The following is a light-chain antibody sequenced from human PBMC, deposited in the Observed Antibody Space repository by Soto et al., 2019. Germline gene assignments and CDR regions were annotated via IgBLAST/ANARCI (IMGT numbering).Light chain of an antibody. CDR1: SSDIGGYNF. V-gene: IGLV2-8*01. J-gene: IGLJ1*01. Sequence: QSALTQPPSASGSPGQSVTISCTGTSSDIGGYNFVSWYQQHPGKVPKLIIYEVNKRPSGVPDRFSGSKSGNTASLTVSGLQADDEADYYCSSYAGTNNRYVFGTGTKVTVL. CDR3: SSYAGTNNRYV. CDR2: EVN.